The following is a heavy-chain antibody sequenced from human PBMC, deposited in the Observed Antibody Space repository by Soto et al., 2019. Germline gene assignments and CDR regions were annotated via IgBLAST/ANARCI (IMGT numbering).Heavy chain of an antibody. CDR2: ISSRSTTI. CDR1: GFTFSSYS. J-gene: IGHJ4*02. V-gene: IGHV3-48*02. CDR3: ARDTWNPNPIPFDY. D-gene: IGHD1-1*01. Sequence: PGGSLRLSCAASGFTFSSYSMNWVRPAPGKGLEWVSYISSRSTTIYYADSVKGRFTISRDNAKNSLYLQMNSLRDEDTAVYYCARDTWNPNPIPFDYSGQGTLVTVSS.